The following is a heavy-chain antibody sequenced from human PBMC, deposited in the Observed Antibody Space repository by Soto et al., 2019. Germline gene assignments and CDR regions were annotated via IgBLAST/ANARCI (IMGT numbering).Heavy chain of an antibody. Sequence: QVQLVQSGAEVRKPGSSVRVSCKASGGTFDAYTITWVRQAPGQGLEWMGGIIPLFGTANYAQKFQGRVTITADESTTTAHMELSSLRSEDTAVYFCVRLGTKAMDVWGQGTTVTISS. CDR2: IIPLFGTA. D-gene: IGHD2-2*01. CDR1: GGTFDAYT. J-gene: IGHJ6*02. V-gene: IGHV1-69*01. CDR3: VRLGTKAMDV.